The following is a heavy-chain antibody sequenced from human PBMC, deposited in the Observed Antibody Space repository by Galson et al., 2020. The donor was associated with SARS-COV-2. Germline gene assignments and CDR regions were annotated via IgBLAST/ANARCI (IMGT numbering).Heavy chain of an antibody. CDR1: GFTVSSNY. CDR3: ARDFHTYYGSGSYYY. Sequence: QLGESLKISCAASGFTVSSNYMSWVRQAPGKGLEWVSVIYSGGSTYYADSVKGRFTISRDNSKNTLYLQMNSLRAEDTAVYYCARDFHTYYGSGSYYYWGQGTLVTVSS. J-gene: IGHJ4*02. CDR2: IYSGGST. D-gene: IGHD3-10*01. V-gene: IGHV3-53*01.